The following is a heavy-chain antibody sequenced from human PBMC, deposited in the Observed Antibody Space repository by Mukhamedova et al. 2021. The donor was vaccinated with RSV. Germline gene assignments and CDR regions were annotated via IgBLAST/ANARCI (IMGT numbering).Heavy chain of an antibody. V-gene: IGHV3-48*03. J-gene: IGHJ4*02. Sequence: GRQAPGKGLEWVSYISSGGNSIYYADSVKGRFTISRDNAKNSLYLQMNSLRAEDTAVYYCARDLKRCFYLGQGTLVTVSS. CDR3: ARDLKRCFY. CDR2: ISSGGNSI.